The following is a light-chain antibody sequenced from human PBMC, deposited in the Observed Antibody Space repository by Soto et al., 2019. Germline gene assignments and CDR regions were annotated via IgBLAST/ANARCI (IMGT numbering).Light chain of an antibody. CDR3: QQYNNWPE. Sequence: IGMTQAPAMLSVSPRDRDTLSCRAIQSVSSKLAWYQQNPGQAPRLLIYVASTRATGIPARFRGSGSGTELTLTISSLQSEDFAVYCWQQYNNWPEFGPGTKVDIK. V-gene: IGKV3-15*01. CDR1: QSVSSK. CDR2: VAS. J-gene: IGKJ3*01.